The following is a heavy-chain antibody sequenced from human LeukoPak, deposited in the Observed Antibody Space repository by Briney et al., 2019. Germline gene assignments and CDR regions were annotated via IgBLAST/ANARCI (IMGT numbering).Heavy chain of an antibody. CDR2: ISYDGSNK. CDR1: GFTFSSYG. CDR3: AGLGTNFDY. Sequence: GGSLSLSCAASGFTFSSYGMHWVRQAPGKGLEWVAVISYDGSNKYYADSVKGRFTISRDNSKNTLYLQMNSLRAEDTAVYYCAGLGTNFDYWGQGTLVTVSS. V-gene: IGHV3-30*03. D-gene: IGHD1-1*01. J-gene: IGHJ4*02.